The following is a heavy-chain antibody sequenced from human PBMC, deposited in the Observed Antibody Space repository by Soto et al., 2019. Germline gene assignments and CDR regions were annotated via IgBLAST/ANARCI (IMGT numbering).Heavy chain of an antibody. CDR3: ARDQPSIAYYFDS. Sequence: GGSLRLSCAASGFTFSSYSMNWVRQAPGKGLEWVSSISSSSSYIYYADSVKGRFTISRDNAKNSLYLQMNSLRAEDTAVYYCARDQPSIAYYFDSWGQGTLVTVSS. V-gene: IGHV3-21*01. J-gene: IGHJ4*02. CDR2: ISSSSSYI. D-gene: IGHD3-3*02. CDR1: GFTFSSYS.